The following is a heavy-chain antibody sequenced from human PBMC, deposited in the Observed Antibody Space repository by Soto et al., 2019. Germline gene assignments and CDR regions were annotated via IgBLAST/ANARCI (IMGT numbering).Heavy chain of an antibody. J-gene: IGHJ4*02. CDR2: FSLSGTT. CDR1: GASITGSSY. CDR3: ARGMTPIGAPAWYYFES. Sequence: PSETLSLTCTVSGASITGSSYWSWIRQPAGKGLEWIGRFSLSGTTNYNPSLRGRVTMSADVSKNQFSLRLTSVTAADTALYYCARGMTPIGAPAWYYFESWGQGTLVNVSS. V-gene: IGHV4-4*07. D-gene: IGHD2-15*01.